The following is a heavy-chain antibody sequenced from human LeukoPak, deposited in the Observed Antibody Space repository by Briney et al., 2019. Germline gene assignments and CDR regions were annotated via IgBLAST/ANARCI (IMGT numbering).Heavy chain of an antibody. V-gene: IGHV4-34*01. Sequence: PSETLSLTCAVYGGSFSGYYWSWIRQPPGKGLEWIGEINHSGSTNYNPSLKSRVTISVDTSKNQFSLKLSSVTAADTAVYYCARPNREWLASGWFDPWGQGTLVTVSS. D-gene: IGHD3-3*01. CDR1: GGSFSGYY. J-gene: IGHJ5*02. CDR2: INHSGST. CDR3: ARPNREWLASGWFDP.